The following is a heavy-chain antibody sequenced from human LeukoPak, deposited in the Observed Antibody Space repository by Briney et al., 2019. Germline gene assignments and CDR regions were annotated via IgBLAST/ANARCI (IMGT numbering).Heavy chain of an antibody. V-gene: IGHV1-2*02. J-gene: IGHJ3*02. Sequence: GASVKVSCKASGYTFTGYYMHWVRQAPGQGLEWMGWINPNSGGTNYAQKFQGSVTMTRDTSITTAYMELSRLRSDDTAVYYCAASQSYCGGDCYSGDAFDIWGKGTMVTVSS. D-gene: IGHD2-21*01. CDR1: GYTFTGYY. CDR2: INPNSGGT. CDR3: AASQSYCGGDCYSGDAFDI.